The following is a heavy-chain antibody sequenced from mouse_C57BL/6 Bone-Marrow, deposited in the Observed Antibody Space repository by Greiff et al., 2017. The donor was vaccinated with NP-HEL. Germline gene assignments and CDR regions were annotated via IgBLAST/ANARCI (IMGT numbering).Heavy chain of an antibody. V-gene: IGHV2-9-1*01. Sequence: VQRVESGPGLVAPSQSLSITCTVSGFSLTSYAISWVRQPPGKGLEWLGVIWTGGGTNYNSALKSRLSISKDNSKSQVFLKMNSLQTDDTARYYCARRGYGSSRGYFDYWGQGTTLTVSS. CDR1: GFSLTSYA. J-gene: IGHJ2*01. D-gene: IGHD1-1*01. CDR3: ARRGYGSSRGYFDY. CDR2: IWTGGGT.